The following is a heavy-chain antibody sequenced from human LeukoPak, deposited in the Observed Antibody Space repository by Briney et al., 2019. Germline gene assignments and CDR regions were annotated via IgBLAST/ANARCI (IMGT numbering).Heavy chain of an antibody. D-gene: IGHD4-11*01. V-gene: IGHV3-48*01. CDR1: GFTFSSYS. Sequence: PGGSLRLSCAASGFTFSSYSMTWVRQAPGKGLEWVSNIRSSSSTKYYADSVKGRFTISRDNANNSLYLQMNSLRAEDTAVYYCAKEEDYILDYWGQGTLVTVSS. CDR2: IRSSSSTK. J-gene: IGHJ4*02. CDR3: AKEEDYILDY.